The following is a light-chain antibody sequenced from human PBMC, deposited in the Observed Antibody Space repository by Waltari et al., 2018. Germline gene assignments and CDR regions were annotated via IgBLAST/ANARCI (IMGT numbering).Light chain of an antibody. CDR3: MQSLQMPYT. CDR2: LGS. Sequence: DIVMPQSALSLPVTPGEPAPTPRSSNQRLLHSSGNGNHHLDWHLQKPGQSPQLLIYLGSYRAAGLPDRFSGSASGTDFTLKITRVEAEDVGIYYCMQSLQMPYTCGQGTKLEIK. V-gene: IGKV2-28*01. CDR1: QRLLHSSGNGNHH. J-gene: IGKJ2*01.